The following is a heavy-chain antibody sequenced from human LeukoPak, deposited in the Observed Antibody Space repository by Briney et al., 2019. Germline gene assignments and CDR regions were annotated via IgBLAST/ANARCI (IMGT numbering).Heavy chain of an antibody. CDR1: GGSISSYY. CDR3: ARGTIATGYYGLDY. Sequence: PSETLSLTCTVSGGSISSYYWSWIRQPPGKGLEWIGYIYYSGSTNYNPSLKSRATISVDTSKNQFSLKLSSVTAADTAVYYCARGTIATGYYGLDYWGQGTLVTVSS. V-gene: IGHV4-59*01. D-gene: IGHD3-9*01. CDR2: IYYSGST. J-gene: IGHJ4*02.